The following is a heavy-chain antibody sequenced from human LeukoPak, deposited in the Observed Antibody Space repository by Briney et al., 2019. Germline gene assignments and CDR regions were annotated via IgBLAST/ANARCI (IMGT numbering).Heavy chain of an antibody. D-gene: IGHD6-13*01. CDR1: GGSISSGDYY. J-gene: IGHJ4*02. Sequence: SETLSLTCTVSGGSISSGDYYWNWIRQPPGKGLEWIGYIYHSGSIYYNPSLKSRLTISVDLPKNQFSLDLRSVTAADTAVYYCARDAAAGYSLACWGQGTLVTVSS. CDR3: ARDAAAGYSLAC. CDR2: IYHSGSI. V-gene: IGHV4-30-2*01.